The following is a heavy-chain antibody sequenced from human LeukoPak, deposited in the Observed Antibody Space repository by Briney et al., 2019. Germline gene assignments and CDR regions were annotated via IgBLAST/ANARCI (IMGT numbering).Heavy chain of an antibody. CDR2: IYYSGST. CDR3: AREGGSGYCRSTSCYFSPFDP. J-gene: IGHJ5*02. Sequence: SETLSLTCTVSGGSISSYYRSWIRQPPGKGLEWIGYIYYSGSTNYNPSLKSRVTISVDTSKNQFSLKLSSVTAADTAVYYCAREGGSGYCRSTSCYFSPFDPWGQGTLVTVSS. CDR1: GGSISSYY. D-gene: IGHD2-2*01. V-gene: IGHV4-59*01.